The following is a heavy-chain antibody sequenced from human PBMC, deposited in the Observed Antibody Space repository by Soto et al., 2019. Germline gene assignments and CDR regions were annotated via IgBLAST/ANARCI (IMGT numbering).Heavy chain of an antibody. D-gene: IGHD3-16*01. CDR1: GFSVSTNY. Sequence: EVQLVETGGGLIQPGGSHRLSCAASGFSVSTNYMSWVRQAPGKGLEWVSVIYRDGTTFYADSVKGRFTISRDNSQNTLSLQMNNLRDEDTAVYYCARGHYVDSGYWGQGALVTVSS. CDR2: IYRDGTT. J-gene: IGHJ4*02. CDR3: ARGHYVDSGY. V-gene: IGHV3-53*02.